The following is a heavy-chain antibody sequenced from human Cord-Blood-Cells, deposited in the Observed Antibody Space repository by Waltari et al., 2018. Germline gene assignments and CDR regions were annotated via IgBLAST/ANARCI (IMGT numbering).Heavy chain of an antibody. CDR1: GFTFSSYA. CDR2: ISGSGGRT. CDR3: AKVHWNSFDY. V-gene: IGHV3-23*01. Sequence: EVQLLESGGGLVQPGGSLRLSCAASGFTFSSYAISWVRQAPGKGLEWVSAISGSGGRTYYADSWKVRCTISRDNSKNTLYLQMNSLRAEDTAVYYWAKVHWNSFDYWGQGTLVTVSS. J-gene: IGHJ4*02. D-gene: IGHD1-1*01.